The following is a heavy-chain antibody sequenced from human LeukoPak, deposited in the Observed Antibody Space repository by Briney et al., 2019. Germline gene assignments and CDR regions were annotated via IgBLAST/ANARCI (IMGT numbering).Heavy chain of an antibody. Sequence: GGSLRLSCAASGFTFSSYAMHWVRQAPGKGLEWVAVISYDGSNKYYADSVKGRFTISRDNSKNTLYLQMNSLRAEDTAVYYCARAGSGYCYLWPHFDYWGQGTLVTVSS. V-gene: IGHV3-30-3*01. J-gene: IGHJ4*02. CDR3: ARAGSGYCYLWPHFDY. CDR2: ISYDGSNK. D-gene: IGHD3-22*01. CDR1: GFTFSSYA.